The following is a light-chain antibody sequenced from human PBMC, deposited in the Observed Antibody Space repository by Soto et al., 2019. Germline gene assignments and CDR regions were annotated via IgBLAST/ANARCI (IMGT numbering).Light chain of an antibody. Sequence: QSALTQPASVSGSPGQSITISCTGTSSDVGGYNYVSWYQQHPGKAPKLMIYDVSNRPSGVSNRFSGSKSGNTASLTISGLQAEDEADYYGSSYTSSSTLVVFGGGTKVNVL. V-gene: IGLV2-14*01. CDR2: DVS. CDR1: SSDVGGYNY. CDR3: SSYTSSSTLVV. J-gene: IGLJ2*01.